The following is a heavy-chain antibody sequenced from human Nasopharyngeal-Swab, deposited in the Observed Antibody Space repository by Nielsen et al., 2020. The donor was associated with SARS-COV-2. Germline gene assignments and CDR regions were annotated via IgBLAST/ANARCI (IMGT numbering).Heavy chain of an antibody. D-gene: IGHD6-6*01. CDR1: GFTFSSYS. V-gene: IGHV3-21*04. J-gene: IGHJ3*02. CDR2: ISSSSSYI. CDR3: ARVVAAHRSAFDI. Sequence: GESLKISCAASGFTFSSYSMNWVRQAPGKGLEWVSSISSSSSYIYYADSVKGRFTISRDNAKNSLYLQMNSLRAEDTAVYYCARVVAAHRSAFDIWGQGTMVTVSS.